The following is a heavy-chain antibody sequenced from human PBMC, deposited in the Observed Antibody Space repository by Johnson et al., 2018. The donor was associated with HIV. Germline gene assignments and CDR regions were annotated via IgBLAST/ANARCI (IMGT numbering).Heavy chain of an antibody. V-gene: IGHV3-30*04. CDR3: ARDSDSLYAFDI. D-gene: IGHD3-22*01. Sequence: QVQLVESGGGVVQPGRSLRLSCAASGFTFSSYAMHWVRQAPGKGLEWVAVISYDGSNKYYADSVKGRFTIFRDNSKNTLYLQMNSLRAEDTAVYYCARDSDSLYAFDIWGQGTMVTVSS. CDR2: ISYDGSNK. J-gene: IGHJ3*02. CDR1: GFTFSSYA.